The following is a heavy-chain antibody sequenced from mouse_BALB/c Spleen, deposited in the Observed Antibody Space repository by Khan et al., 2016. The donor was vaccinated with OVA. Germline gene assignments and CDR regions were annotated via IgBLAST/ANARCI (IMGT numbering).Heavy chain of an antibody. D-gene: IGHD1-1*01. CDR2: IWAGGST. CDR1: GFSLTTYG. J-gene: IGHJ3*01. CDR3: ARPYYGSAWFAY. Sequence: QVQLKESGPGLVAPSQTLSITCTVSGFSLTTYGVHWVRQPPGKGLEWLGVIWAGGSTNYNSALMSRLSIIKDNSKSQVFLKMNSLQTDDTAIYYCARPYYGSAWFAYWGQGTLVTVSA. V-gene: IGHV2-9*02.